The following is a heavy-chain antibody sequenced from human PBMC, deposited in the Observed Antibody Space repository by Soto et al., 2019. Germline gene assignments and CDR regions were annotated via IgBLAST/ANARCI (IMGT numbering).Heavy chain of an antibody. D-gene: IGHD4-4*01. Sequence: QVQLVQSGAEVKKPGSSVKVSCKASGGTFSNYAISWVRQAPGQGLEWMGGIIPIFDTANYAQKFQGRVTIIADKSTYTVSLQLSSLRSEDTAVYYCARGAPDSSNWRYGLQTFDSWGQGSLVTVSS. J-gene: IGHJ5*01. CDR1: GGTFSNYA. V-gene: IGHV1-69*06. CDR2: IIPIFDTA. CDR3: ARGAPDSSNWRYGLQTFDS.